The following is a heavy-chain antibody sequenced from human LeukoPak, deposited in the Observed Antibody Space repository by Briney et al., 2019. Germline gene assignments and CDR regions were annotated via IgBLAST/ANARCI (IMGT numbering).Heavy chain of an antibody. J-gene: IGHJ5*02. Sequence: KPSETLSLTCAADGGSLSGYYWSWVRQPPGKQLEWIGEINHSGSTNYNPSLKSRVTISLDTSKNQFSLRLTSATAAASGVYYCARRTPHCNGSGSYYIMRFDRWGRGALVTVSS. D-gene: IGHD3-10*01. CDR2: INHSGST. V-gene: IGHV4-34*01. CDR1: GGSLSGYY. CDR3: ARRTPHCNGSGSYYIMRFDR.